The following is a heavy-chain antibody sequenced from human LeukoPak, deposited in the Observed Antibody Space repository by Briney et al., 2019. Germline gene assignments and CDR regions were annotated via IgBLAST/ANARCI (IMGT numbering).Heavy chain of an antibody. Sequence: ASVKVSCKASGYTFTSYGISWVRQAPGQGLEWMGWISAYNGNTNYAQKLQGRVTMTTDTSTSTAYMELRGLRSDDTAVYYCARDETRYCSGGSCYYFDYWGQGTLVTVSS. CDR2: ISAYNGNT. CDR3: ARDETRYCSGGSCYYFDY. D-gene: IGHD2-15*01. CDR1: GYTFTSYG. V-gene: IGHV1-18*01. J-gene: IGHJ4*02.